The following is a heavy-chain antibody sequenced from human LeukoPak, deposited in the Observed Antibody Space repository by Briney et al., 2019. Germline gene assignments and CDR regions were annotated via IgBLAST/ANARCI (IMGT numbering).Heavy chain of an antibody. Sequence: SQTLSLTCTVSGDSISSGDYYWSWIRQPAGQGLEWIVRISSSGRTNYNPSLKSRVTITVDTSKNQFSLKLSSVTAADTAVYFCARGPYSYDSSGAFDIWGQGTMVTVSS. J-gene: IGHJ3*02. CDR2: ISSSGRT. D-gene: IGHD3-22*01. V-gene: IGHV4-61*02. CDR1: GDSISSGDYY. CDR3: ARGPYSYDSSGAFDI.